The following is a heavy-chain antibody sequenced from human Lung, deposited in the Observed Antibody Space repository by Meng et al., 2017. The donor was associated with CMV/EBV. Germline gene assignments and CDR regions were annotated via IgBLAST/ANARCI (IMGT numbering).Heavy chain of an antibody. J-gene: IGHJ4*02. Sequence: GESLKISCAASGFTFSSTWMHWVRQAPGKGLVWVSRINSIGSSTIYADSVNGRFTISIDNSKNTHYLQMNSMRFVDTAVYYCARGPYDYDSSLDYWGQGTLVTVSS. CDR1: GFTFSSTW. D-gene: IGHD3-22*01. CDR3: ARGPYDYDSSLDY. V-gene: IGHV3-74*01. CDR2: INSIGSST.